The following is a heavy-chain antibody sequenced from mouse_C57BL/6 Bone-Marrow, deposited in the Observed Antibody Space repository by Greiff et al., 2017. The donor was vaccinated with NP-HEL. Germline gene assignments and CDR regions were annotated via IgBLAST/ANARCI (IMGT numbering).Heavy chain of an antibody. D-gene: IGHD1-1*01. V-gene: IGHV1-47*01. CDR3: ARRSNFDYAMDY. CDR2: LHPYNDDT. Sequence: QVQLQQSGAELVKPGASVKMSRKASGYTFTTYPIEWMKQSHGKCLEWIGNLHPYNDDTKYNEKFKGKATLTVEKSSSTVYLDLSRLTSDDSAVYYSARRSNFDYAMDYWGQGTSVTVSS. J-gene: IGHJ4*01. CDR1: GYTFTTYP.